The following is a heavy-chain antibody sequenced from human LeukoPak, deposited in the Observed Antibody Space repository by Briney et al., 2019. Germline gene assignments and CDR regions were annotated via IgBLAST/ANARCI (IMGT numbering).Heavy chain of an antibody. CDR2: ISAYNGNT. CDR3: ARDPGITGTTKHMDV. D-gene: IGHD1-7*01. J-gene: IGHJ6*03. Sequence: ASVKVSCKASGYTFTSYGISWVRQVPGQGLEWMGWISAYNGNTNYAQKLQGRVTMTTDTSTSTAYMELRSLRSDDTAVYYCARDPGITGTTKHMDVWGKGTTVTVSS. CDR1: GYTFTSYG. V-gene: IGHV1-18*01.